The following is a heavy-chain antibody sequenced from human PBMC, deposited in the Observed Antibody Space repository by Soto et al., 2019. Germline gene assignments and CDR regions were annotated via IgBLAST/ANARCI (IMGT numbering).Heavy chain of an antibody. V-gene: IGHV3-30-3*01. Sequence: QVQLVESGGGVVQPGRSLRLSCAASGFTFSDYAIHGVRQAPGKGLEGVAAISSDGSNKFYTASVKGRFSISRDNTDNTLNVKMNSLRAEDTALYYCARSIAAAGARGSWFDPWGQGTLVTVSA. J-gene: IGHJ5*02. CDR3: ARSIAAAGARGSWFDP. CDR2: ISSDGSNK. CDR1: GFTFSDYA. D-gene: IGHD6-13*01.